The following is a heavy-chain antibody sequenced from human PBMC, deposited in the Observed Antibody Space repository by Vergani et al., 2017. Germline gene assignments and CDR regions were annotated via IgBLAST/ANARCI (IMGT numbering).Heavy chain of an antibody. J-gene: IGHJ5*01. CDR3: ARDRCIETCYMSNGLDS. D-gene: IGHD2-8*01. Sequence: VQLVESGGGLVTPGGSLRLSCAASGFTFSSYSMNWVRQAPGKGLEWVSSISSSSSYIYYADSVKGRFTISRDNAKNSLYLQMNSLRAEDTGVYYCARDRCIETCYMSNGLDSWGQGTLVTVSS. V-gene: IGHV3-21*01. CDR1: GFTFSSYS. CDR2: ISSSSSYI.